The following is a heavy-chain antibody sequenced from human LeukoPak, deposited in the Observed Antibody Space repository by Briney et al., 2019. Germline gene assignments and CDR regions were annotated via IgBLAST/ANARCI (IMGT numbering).Heavy chain of an antibody. V-gene: IGHV3-9*01. CDR3: AKDRATYYDFWSPGSAFDI. CDR1: GFTFDDYA. Sequence: QPGRSLRLSCAASGFTFDDYAMHWVRQAPGKGLEWVSGISWNSGSIGYADSVKGRFTISRDNAKNSLYLQMNSLRAEDTALYYCAKDRATYYDFWSPGSAFDIWGQGTMVTVSS. CDR2: ISWNSGSI. J-gene: IGHJ3*02. D-gene: IGHD3-3*01.